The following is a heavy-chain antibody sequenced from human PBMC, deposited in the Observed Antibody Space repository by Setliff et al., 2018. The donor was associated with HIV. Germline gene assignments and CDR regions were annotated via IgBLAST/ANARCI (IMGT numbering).Heavy chain of an antibody. CDR3: ARIPQLLDYAMDV. CDR2: IFHSGST. CDR1: GGSISSGGYS. V-gene: IGHV4-30-2*01. Sequence: SETLSLTCAVSGGSISSGGYSWSWIRQPPGKGLEWIGYIFHSGSTYYNPSLKSRVTISVDRSKNQFSLNVTSVTAADTAVYYCARIPQLLDYAMDVWGRGTTVTVSS. D-gene: IGHD2-2*01. J-gene: IGHJ6*02.